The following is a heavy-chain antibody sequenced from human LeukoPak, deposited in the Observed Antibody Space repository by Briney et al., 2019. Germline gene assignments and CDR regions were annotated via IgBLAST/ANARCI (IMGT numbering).Heavy chain of an antibody. CDR2: INHSGST. J-gene: IGHJ4*02. V-gene: IGHV4-34*01. CDR3: AGGYSYGYYFIY. D-gene: IGHD5-18*01. CDR1: GGSFSGYY. Sequence: SETLSLTCAVYGGSFSGYYWSWIRQPPGKGLGWIGEINHSGSTKYNPSLKSRVTISVDRSKNQFSLKLSSVTAADTAVYYCAGGYSYGYYFIYWGQGTLFTVSS.